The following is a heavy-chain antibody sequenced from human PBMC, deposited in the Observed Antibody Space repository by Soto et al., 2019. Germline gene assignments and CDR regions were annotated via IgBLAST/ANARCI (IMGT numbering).Heavy chain of an antibody. CDR2: IYYSGST. V-gene: IGHV4-31*03. CDR3: ARGNYDYIWGSYRQIDY. Sequence: SETLSLTCTVSGGSISSGGYYWSWIRQHPGKGLEWIGYIYYSGSTYYNPSLKSRVTISVDTSKNQFSLKPSSVTAADTAVYYCARGNYDYIWGSYRQIDYWGQGTLVTVSS. J-gene: IGHJ4*02. CDR1: GGSISSGGYY. D-gene: IGHD3-16*02.